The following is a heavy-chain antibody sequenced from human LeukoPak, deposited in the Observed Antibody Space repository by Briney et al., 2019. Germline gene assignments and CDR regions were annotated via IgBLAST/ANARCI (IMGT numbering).Heavy chain of an antibody. V-gene: IGHV3-23*01. CDR3: AKVDLWSGYYTGIEY. CDR1: GFTFSSYA. D-gene: IGHD3-3*01. CDR2: ISGSGGST. Sequence: PGGSLRLSCAASGFTFSSYAMSWVRQAPGKGLEWVSAISGSGGSTYYADSVKGRFTISRDNSKNTLYLQMNSLRAEETAVYYCAKVDLWSGYYTGIEYWGQGTLVTVSS. J-gene: IGHJ4*02.